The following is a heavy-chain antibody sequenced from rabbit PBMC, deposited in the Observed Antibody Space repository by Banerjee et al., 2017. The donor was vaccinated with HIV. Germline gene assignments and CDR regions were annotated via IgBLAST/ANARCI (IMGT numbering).Heavy chain of an antibody. V-gene: IGHV1S45*01. CDR2: IYAGSSGST. CDR3: ARGDPNVISGFHL. Sequence: QEQLKESGGGLVQPGGSLKLSCKSSGFDFSNYYMCWVRQAPGKGLEWIACIYAGSSGSTYYASWAKGRFTISKTSSTTVTLQMTSLTAADTATYFCARGDPNVISGFHLWGPGTLVTVS. D-gene: IGHD1-1*01. CDR1: GFDFSNYY. J-gene: IGHJ6*01.